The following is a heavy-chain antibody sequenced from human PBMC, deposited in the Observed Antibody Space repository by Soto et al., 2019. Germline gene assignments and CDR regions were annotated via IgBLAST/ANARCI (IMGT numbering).Heavy chain of an antibody. J-gene: IGHJ4*02. D-gene: IGHD3-22*01. CDR2: ISAYNGNT. CDR3: ASAVYYYDSSGYWPNYYFDY. CDR1: GYTFTSYG. V-gene: IGHV1-18*04. Sequence: VEGSWKASGYTFTSYGISWGRQAPGQGGGGVGWISAYNGNTNYAQKFQGRVTITADESTSTAYMELSSLRSEDTAVYYCASAVYYYDSSGYWPNYYFDYWGQGTLVTVSS.